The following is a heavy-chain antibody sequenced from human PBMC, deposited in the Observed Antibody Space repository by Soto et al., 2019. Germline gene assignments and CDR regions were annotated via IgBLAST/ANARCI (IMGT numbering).Heavy chain of an antibody. CDR2: IWDSGGNQ. CDR3: AKQSWQLAYYYYYYIDV. Sequence: HPGGSLRLSCAASGFTFRSYGMHWVRQAPGKGLEWVAVIWDSGGNQYYADSVKGRFTISRDNSKNTLYLQMNSLRAEDTAVYYCAKQSWQLAYYYYYYIDVWGKGTTVTVSS. J-gene: IGHJ6*03. D-gene: IGHD6-6*01. V-gene: IGHV3-33*06. CDR1: GFTFRSYG.